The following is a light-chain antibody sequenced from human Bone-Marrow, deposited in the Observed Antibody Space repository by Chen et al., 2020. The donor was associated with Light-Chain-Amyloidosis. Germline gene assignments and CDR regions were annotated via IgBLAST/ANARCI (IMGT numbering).Light chain of an antibody. CDR1: SSDVGGHDR. V-gene: IGLV2-18*02. J-gene: IGLJ1*01. CDR2: GVT. Sequence: QSALTQPPSVSGSPGQSVPISCAGTSSDVGGHDRVSWYQQPPGTAPKVLIYGVTNRPSGVPDRFSGSKSGNTASLTISGLQAEDEADYYCTSYRVMNSIVFGTGTKISVL. CDR3: TSYRVMNSIV.